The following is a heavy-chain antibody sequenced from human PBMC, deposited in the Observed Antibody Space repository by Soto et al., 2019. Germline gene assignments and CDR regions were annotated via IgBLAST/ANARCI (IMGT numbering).Heavy chain of an antibody. CDR1: GFTFSSYA. J-gene: IGHJ3*02. Sequence: QVQLVESEGGVVQPGRSLRLSCAASGFTFSSYAMHWVRQAPGKGLEWVAVISYDGSNKYYADSVKGRFTISRDNSKNARYLQMNSLRAEDTAVYYCAREDCSSTSCYHDAFDIWGQGTMVTVSP. CDR2: ISYDGSNK. D-gene: IGHD2-2*01. CDR3: AREDCSSTSCYHDAFDI. V-gene: IGHV3-30-3*01.